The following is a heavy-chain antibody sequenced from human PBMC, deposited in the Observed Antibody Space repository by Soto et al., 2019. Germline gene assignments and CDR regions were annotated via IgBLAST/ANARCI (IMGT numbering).Heavy chain of an antibody. CDR1: GYTFSSYG. Sequence: QVQLVQSGAEVKKPGASVKVSCKASGYTFSSYGITWVRQAPGQGLEWMGWIIGYNGNRTYAQNFQGRVTMTTDTSTNTAYMELGSLRSDDTAVYYCARVRITMMLRNDLDHWGQGTLVTVSS. CDR3: ARVRITMMLRNDLDH. V-gene: IGHV1-18*01. D-gene: IGHD3-22*01. J-gene: IGHJ4*02. CDR2: IIGYNGNR.